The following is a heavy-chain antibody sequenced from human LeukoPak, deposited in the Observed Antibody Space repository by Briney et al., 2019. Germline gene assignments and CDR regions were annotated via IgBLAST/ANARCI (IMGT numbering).Heavy chain of an antibody. J-gene: IGHJ4*02. Sequence: ASVKVSCKASGYTFTSYDINWVRQAPGQGLEWMGWISAYNGNTNYAQKLQGRVTMTTDTSTSTAYMELRSLRSDDTAVYYCARSYSGSFLSYYFDYWGQGTLVTVSS. CDR3: ARSYSGSFLSYYFDY. D-gene: IGHD1-26*01. V-gene: IGHV1-18*01. CDR2: ISAYNGNT. CDR1: GYTFTSYD.